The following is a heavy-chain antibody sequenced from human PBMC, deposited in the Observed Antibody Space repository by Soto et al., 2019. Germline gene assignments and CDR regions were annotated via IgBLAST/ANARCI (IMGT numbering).Heavy chain of an antibody. CDR1: GFTFSSYG. J-gene: IGHJ6*02. Sequence: GGSLRLSCAASGFTFSSYGMHWVRQAPGKGLEWVAVIWYDGSNKYYADSVKGRFTISRDNSKNTLYLQMNSLRAEDTAVYYCARDRKGNYYYYGMDVWGQGTTVTVS. V-gene: IGHV3-33*01. CDR3: ARDRKGNYYYYGMDV. CDR2: IWYDGSNK.